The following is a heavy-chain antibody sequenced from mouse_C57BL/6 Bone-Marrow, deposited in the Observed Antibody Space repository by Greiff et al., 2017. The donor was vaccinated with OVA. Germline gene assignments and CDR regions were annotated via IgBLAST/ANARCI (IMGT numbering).Heavy chain of an antibody. CDR1: GYTFTSYW. Sequence: VQLQQSGAELVKPGASVKLSCKASGYTFTSYWMHWVKQRPGRGLEWIGRIDPTSGGTKYNEKFKSKATLTVDKPSSTAYMQLSSLTSEDSAVDVCARRYPFYAMDDWGQGTSGTVSS. CDR3: ARRYPFYAMDD. J-gene: IGHJ4*01. CDR2: IDPTSGGT. V-gene: IGHV1-72*01. D-gene: IGHD2-12*01.